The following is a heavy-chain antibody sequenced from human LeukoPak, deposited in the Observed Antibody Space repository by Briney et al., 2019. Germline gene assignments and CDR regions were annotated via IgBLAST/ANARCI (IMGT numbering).Heavy chain of an antibody. V-gene: IGHV3-30*03. J-gene: IGHJ4*02. CDR3: ARDTINYDILTGFRY. Sequence: GGSLRLSCAVSGFTFSTYAMHWVRQAPGKGLEWVAAISYDGSLNYYADSVKGRFTISRDNSKNTLYLQMNSLRAEDTAVYYCARDTINYDILTGFRYWGRGTLVTVSS. CDR2: ISYDGSLN. D-gene: IGHD3-9*01. CDR1: GFTFSTYA.